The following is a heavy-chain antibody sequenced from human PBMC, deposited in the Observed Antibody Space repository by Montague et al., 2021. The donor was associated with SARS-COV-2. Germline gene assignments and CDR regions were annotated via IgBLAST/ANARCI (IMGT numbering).Heavy chain of an antibody. D-gene: IGHD3-10*01. CDR3: ARLRDGVVPSPILGVGPYYSYYYMDV. V-gene: IGHV4-34*01. Sequence: SETPSLTCAVHGMSFSGYYWNWIRQPPGKGLEWIGEINHGGSTKYSPSLKSRLTISADTSKNQFSLKLTSVAAADTAVYYCARLRDGVVPSPILGVGPYYSYYYMDVWGRGTTVTVSS. CDR2: INHGGST. CDR1: GMSFSGYY. J-gene: IGHJ6*03.